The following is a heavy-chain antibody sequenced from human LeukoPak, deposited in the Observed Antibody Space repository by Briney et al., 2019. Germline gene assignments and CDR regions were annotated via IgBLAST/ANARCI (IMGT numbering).Heavy chain of an antibody. CDR3: ARGHDYVWGSYRLRLDY. Sequence: SETLSLTCTVSGYSISSGYYWGWIRQPPGKGLEWIGSIYHSGSTYYNPSLKSRVTISVDTSKNQFSLKLSSVTAADTAVYYCARGHDYVWGSYRLRLDYWGQGTLVTVSS. CDR2: IYHSGST. V-gene: IGHV4-38-2*02. D-gene: IGHD3-16*02. J-gene: IGHJ4*02. CDR1: GYSISSGYY.